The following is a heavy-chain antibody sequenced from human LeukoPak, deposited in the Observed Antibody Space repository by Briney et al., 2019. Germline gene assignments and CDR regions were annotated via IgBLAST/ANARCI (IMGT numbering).Heavy chain of an antibody. J-gene: IGHJ4*02. V-gene: IGHV3-23*01. CDR1: GFTFTTYA. Sequence: GGSLRLSCAASGFTFTTYAMSWVRQAPGKGLEWVSTISGSGGGTYYADSVKGRFTISRDNSKNTLYLQMNSLRAEDTAVYYCAKASMFGELNRPFDYWGQGTLVTVSS. D-gene: IGHD3-10*02. CDR3: AKASMFGELNRPFDY. CDR2: ISGSGGGT.